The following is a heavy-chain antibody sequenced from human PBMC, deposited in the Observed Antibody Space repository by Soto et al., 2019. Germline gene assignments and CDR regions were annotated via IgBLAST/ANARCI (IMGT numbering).Heavy chain of an antibody. CDR2: IKSKTDGGTT. Sequence: VQLVESGGGLVKPGGSLRLSCAASGFTFSNTWMSWVRQTPGRGPEWVGRIKSKTDGGTTDYAAPVKGRFTISRDDSKNTLYLQMNSLKTEDTAVYFCTTRLQHLVQDYWGQGTLVTVSS. CDR1: GFTFSNTW. V-gene: IGHV3-15*01. CDR3: TTRLQHLVQDY. D-gene: IGHD6-6*01. J-gene: IGHJ4*02.